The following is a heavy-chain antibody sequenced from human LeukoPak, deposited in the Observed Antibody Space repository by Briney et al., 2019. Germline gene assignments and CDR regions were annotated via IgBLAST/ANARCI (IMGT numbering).Heavy chain of an antibody. CDR1: GFTVTDYY. V-gene: IGHV3-53*04. J-gene: IGHJ2*01. D-gene: IGHD3-16*02. CDR3: ARYRQATDWYFDL. Sequence: GGSLRLSCAASGFTVTDYYISWVRQAPGKRLEWVSVSFNDGSAYYADSVKGRFTISRHNFENTLYPQMHSLGPEDAAVYYCARYRQATDWYFDLWGRGTLVTVSS. CDR2: SFNDGSA.